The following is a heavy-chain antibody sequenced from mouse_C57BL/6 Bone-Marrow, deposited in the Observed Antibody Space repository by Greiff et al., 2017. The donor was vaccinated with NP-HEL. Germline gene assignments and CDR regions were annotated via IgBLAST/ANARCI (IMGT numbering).Heavy chain of an antibody. CDR2: INYDVSST. J-gene: IGHJ4*01. CDR1: GFTFSDYY. Sequence: EVHLVESEGGLVQPGSSMKLSCTTSGFTFSDYYMAWVRQVPEKGLDWVANINYDVSSTYYLDSLKSRFIISRDNAKNILYLQMSSLKSEDTATYYCAREGGLRRRTYAMDYWGQGTSVTVSS. D-gene: IGHD2-4*01. CDR3: AREGGLRRRTYAMDY. V-gene: IGHV5-16*01.